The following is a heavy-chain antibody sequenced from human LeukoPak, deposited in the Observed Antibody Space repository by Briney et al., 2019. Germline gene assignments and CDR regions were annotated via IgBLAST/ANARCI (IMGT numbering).Heavy chain of an antibody. V-gene: IGHV3-66*01. Sequence: PGGSLRLSCAASGFIVSSKYMSWVRQARGKGLEWVSVMCSGGSTHYADSVKGRFTISRDNSKNMLYLQMNSLRAEDTAVYYCAGGPKQQLLWGRASNGFDPWGQGTLVTVSS. J-gene: IGHJ5*02. CDR2: MCSGGST. CDR1: GFIVSSKY. D-gene: IGHD2-2*01. CDR3: AGGPKQQLLWGRASNGFDP.